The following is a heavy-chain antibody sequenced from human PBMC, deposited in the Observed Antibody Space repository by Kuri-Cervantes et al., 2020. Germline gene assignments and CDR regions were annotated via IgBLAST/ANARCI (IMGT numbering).Heavy chain of an antibody. Sequence: SLKISCAASGFTFDDYAMHWVRQAPGKGLEWVSGISWNSGSIGYADSVKGRFTISRDNSKNTLYLQMNSLRAEDTAVYYCARDLGATMRVMGYWGQGTLVTVSS. CDR3: ARDLGATMRVMGY. CDR2: ISWNSGSI. D-gene: IGHD1-26*01. J-gene: IGHJ4*02. CDR1: GFTFDDYA. V-gene: IGHV3-9*01.